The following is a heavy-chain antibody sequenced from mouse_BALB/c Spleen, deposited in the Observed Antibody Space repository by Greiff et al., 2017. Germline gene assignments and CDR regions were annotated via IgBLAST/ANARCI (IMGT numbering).Heavy chain of an antibody. CDR2: IDPFNGGT. CDR1: GYSFTSYY. Sequence: VQLKESGPELMKPGASVKISCKASGYSFTSYYMHWVKQSHGKSLEWIGYIDPFNGGTSYNQKFKGKATLTVDKSSSTAYMHLSSLTSEDSAVYYCARYGNYGPHWYFDVWGAGTTVTVSS. J-gene: IGHJ1*01. CDR3: ARYGNYGPHWYFDV. D-gene: IGHD2-10*02. V-gene: IGHV1S135*01.